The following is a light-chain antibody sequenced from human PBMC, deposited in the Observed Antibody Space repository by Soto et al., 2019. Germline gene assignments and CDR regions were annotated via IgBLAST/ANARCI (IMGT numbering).Light chain of an antibody. CDR3: QQSHSTEYS. V-gene: IGKV1-39*01. J-gene: IGKJ2*01. CDR1: QSISAY. CDR2: STS. Sequence: IQLTQSPSSLSASVGDSVTITCRTSQSISAYVTWYRQKPGQAPELLIYSTSKLHSGVQARFSGSGSVTAFTLTINSLKPEDLGTYFCQQSHSTEYSFGHGTRLEIK.